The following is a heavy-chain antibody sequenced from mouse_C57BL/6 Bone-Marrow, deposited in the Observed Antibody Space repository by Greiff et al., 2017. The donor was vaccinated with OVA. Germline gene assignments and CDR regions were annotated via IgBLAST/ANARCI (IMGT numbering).Heavy chain of an antibody. Sequence: EVKVVESGGGLVQPKGSLKLSCAASGFRFNNYAMNWVRQAPGQGLEWVARIRSKSNNSATYYADSVKDRFTISRDDSESILYLQMNNVKTEDTAMYYCVRHALGLPCMDYWGQGTSVTVSS. CDR3: VRHALGLPCMDY. D-gene: IGHD2-2*01. CDR2: IRSKSNNSAT. CDR1: GFRFNNYA. V-gene: IGHV10-1*01. J-gene: IGHJ4*01.